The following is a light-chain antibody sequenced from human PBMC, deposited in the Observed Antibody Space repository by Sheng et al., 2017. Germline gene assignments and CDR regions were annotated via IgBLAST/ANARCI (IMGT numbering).Light chain of an antibody. CDR2: DAS. J-gene: IGKJ2*01. CDR1: QDISNY. Sequence: DIQMTQSPSSLSASVGDRVTITCQASQDISNYLNWYQQKPGKAPKLLIYDASNLETGVPSRFSGSGSGTDFTFTISSLQPEDIATYYCQQYDNLPYTFGLGDQAGD. CDR3: QQYDNLPYT. V-gene: IGKV1-33*01.